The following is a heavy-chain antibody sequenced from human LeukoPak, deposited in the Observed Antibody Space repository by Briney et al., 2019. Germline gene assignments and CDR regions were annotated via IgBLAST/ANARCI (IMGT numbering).Heavy chain of an antibody. CDR1: GGSFSGYY. D-gene: IGHD6-19*01. J-gene: IGHJ4*02. CDR2: INHSGST. CDR3: ARIRSPIPQYSSGWPYYFDY. V-gene: IGHV4-34*01. Sequence: PSETLSLTCAVYGGSFSGYYWSWNRQPPGKGLEWIGEINHSGSTNYNPSLKSRVTISVDTSKNQFSLKLSSVTAADTAVYYCARIRSPIPQYSSGWPYYFDYWGQGTLVTVSS.